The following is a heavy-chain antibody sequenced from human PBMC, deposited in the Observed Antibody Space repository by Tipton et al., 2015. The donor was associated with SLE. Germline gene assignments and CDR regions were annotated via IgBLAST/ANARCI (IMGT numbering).Heavy chain of an antibody. CDR3: ARDLPDAFDI. J-gene: IGHJ3*02. CDR2: INSYGTMT. CDR1: GFSISSYY. Sequence: SLRLSCTVSGFSISSYYWGWIRQPPGKGLVWVSRINSYGTMTNYADSVKGRFTVSRDNAKKTLYLQMNSLRVEDTAVYYCARDLPDAFDIWGQGIMVTVSS. V-gene: IGHV3-74*01.